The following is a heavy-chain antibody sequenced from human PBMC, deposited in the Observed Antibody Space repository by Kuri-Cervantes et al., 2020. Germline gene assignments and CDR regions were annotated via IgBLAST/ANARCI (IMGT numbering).Heavy chain of an antibody. CDR3: ARVGQWLDRNDAFDI. CDR2: INPSGGST. J-gene: IGHJ3*02. V-gene: IGHV1-46*01. CDR1: GYTFTSYY. Sequence: ASVKVSCKASGYTFTSYYMHWVRQAPGQGLEWMGIINPSGGSTSYAQKFQGRVTMTRDTSTSTVYMELSSLRSEDTAVYYCARVGQWLDRNDAFDIWGQGTMVTVSS. D-gene: IGHD6-19*01.